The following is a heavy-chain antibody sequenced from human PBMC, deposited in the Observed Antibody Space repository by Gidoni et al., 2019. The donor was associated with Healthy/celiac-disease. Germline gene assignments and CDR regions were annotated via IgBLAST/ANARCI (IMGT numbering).Heavy chain of an antibody. CDR1: GFTFSIYA. CDR2: ISGSGGST. J-gene: IGHJ6*02. D-gene: IGHD3-10*01. Sequence: EVQLLESGGGLVQPGGSLRLSCAASGFTFSIYAMSWVRQAPGKGLEWVSAISGSGGSTYYADSVKGRFTISRDNSKNTLYLQMNSLRAEDTAVYYCAKDNTMVRRPLSVWGQGTTVTVSS. CDR3: AKDNTMVRRPLSV. V-gene: IGHV3-23*01.